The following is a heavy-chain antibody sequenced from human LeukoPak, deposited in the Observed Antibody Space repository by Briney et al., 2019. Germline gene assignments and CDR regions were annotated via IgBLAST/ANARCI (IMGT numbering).Heavy chain of an antibody. CDR2: IIPIFGTA. V-gene: IGHV1-69*06. D-gene: IGHD4-17*01. CDR1: GGTFSSYA. J-gene: IGHJ6*03. Sequence: GASVKVSCKASGGTFSSYAINWVRQAPGQGLEWMGRIIPIFGTANYAQKFQGRVTITADKSTSTAYMELSSLRSENTAVYYCAREKVTTQRGSYMDVWGKGTTVTVSS. CDR3: AREKVTTQRGSYMDV.